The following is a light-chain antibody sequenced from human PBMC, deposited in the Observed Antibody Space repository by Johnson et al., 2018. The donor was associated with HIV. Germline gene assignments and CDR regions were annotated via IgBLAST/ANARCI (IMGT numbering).Light chain of an antibody. CDR1: NSNIGTNY. CDR3: GTWDTSLSSFV. CDR2: ENI. V-gene: IGLV1-51*02. Sequence: QSVLTQPPSVSAAPGQKVTISCSGSNSNIGTNYVSWYQQLPGTAPKLLIYENIKRPSGIPDRFSASKSGTSATLGISGLQTGDEADYYCGTWDTSLSSFVFGTATKVTVL. J-gene: IGLJ1*01.